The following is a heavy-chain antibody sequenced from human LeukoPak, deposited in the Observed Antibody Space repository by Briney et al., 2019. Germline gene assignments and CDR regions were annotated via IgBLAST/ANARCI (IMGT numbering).Heavy chain of an antibody. Sequence: PGGSLRLSCAASGFTFSNFIMNWVRQTPGKGLEWVSYISGGSSAIYYADSVKGRFTVSRDNAKNSLYLQMNSLRAEDTAVYYCARSHPGDYWGQGTLVTVSS. V-gene: IGHV3-48*04. CDR1: GFTFSNFI. J-gene: IGHJ4*02. CDR3: ARSHPGDY. D-gene: IGHD1-14*01. CDR2: ISGGSSAI.